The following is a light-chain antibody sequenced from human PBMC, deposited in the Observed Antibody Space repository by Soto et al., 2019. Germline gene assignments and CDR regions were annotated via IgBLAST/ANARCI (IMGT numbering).Light chain of an antibody. CDR1: QSVSSN. CDR2: GAS. CDR3: QQYNNWPMT. J-gene: IGKJ1*01. V-gene: IGKV3-15*01. Sequence: EIVMTQSPATLSVSPGERATLSCRASQSVSSNLAWYQQKPGQAPRLLIYGASTRATGIPARFSGSGSGTEFTLTISSLQAEDFFVYYCQQYNNWPMTFGQGTKVEIK.